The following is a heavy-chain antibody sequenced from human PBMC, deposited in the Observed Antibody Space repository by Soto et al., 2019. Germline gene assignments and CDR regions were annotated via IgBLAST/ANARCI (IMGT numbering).Heavy chain of an antibody. D-gene: IGHD3-22*01. CDR3: ASSYYYDSSGYYPFDY. CDR1: GGSISSSNW. Sequence: LSLTCAVSGGSISSSNWWSWVRQPPGKGLEWIGEIYHSGSTNYNPSLKSRVTISVDKSKNQFSLKLSSVTAADTAVYYCASSYYYDSSGYYPFDYWGQGTLVTVSS. J-gene: IGHJ4*02. CDR2: IYHSGST. V-gene: IGHV4-4*02.